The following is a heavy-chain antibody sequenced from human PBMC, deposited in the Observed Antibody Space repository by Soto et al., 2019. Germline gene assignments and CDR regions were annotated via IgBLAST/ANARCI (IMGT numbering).Heavy chain of an antibody. CDR3: ARDGGRHCGGIDY. J-gene: IGHJ4*02. V-gene: IGHV1-69*01. CDR2: IIPMIGTA. Sequence: QVQLVQSGAEVKKPGSSVKVSCKASGGTFSSYSINWVRQAPGQGLEWMGEIIPMIGTANYAQKFQGRGTITAYESTSTAYIELSSLRSEDRAVYYCARDGGRHCGGIDYWGQGTLVTVSS. CDR1: GGTFSSYS. D-gene: IGHD1-26*01.